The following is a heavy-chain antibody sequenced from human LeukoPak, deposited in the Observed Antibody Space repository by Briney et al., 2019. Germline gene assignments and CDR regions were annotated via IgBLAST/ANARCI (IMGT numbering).Heavy chain of an antibody. J-gene: IGHJ4*02. V-gene: IGHV4-39*07. D-gene: IGHD6-19*01. Sequence: SETLSLTCTVSGGSISSSSYYWGWIRQPPGKGLEWIGSIYYSGSTYYNPSLKSRVTISVDTSKNQFSLKLSSVTAADTAVYYCARVGQWLERVPYYFDYWGQGTLVTVSS. CDR3: ARVGQWLERVPYYFDY. CDR1: GGSISSSSYY. CDR2: IYYSGST.